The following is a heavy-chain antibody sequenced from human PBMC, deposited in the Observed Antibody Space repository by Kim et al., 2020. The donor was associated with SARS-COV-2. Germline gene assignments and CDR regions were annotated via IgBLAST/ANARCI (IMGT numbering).Heavy chain of an antibody. J-gene: IGHJ4*02. Sequence: VKGRLTISRDNSKNTLYLQMSSLRAEDTAVYYCVTPYYYDSSGSVRAFDYWGQGTLVTVSS. V-gene: IGHV3-64D*09. D-gene: IGHD3-22*01. CDR3: VTPYYYDSSGSVRAFDY.